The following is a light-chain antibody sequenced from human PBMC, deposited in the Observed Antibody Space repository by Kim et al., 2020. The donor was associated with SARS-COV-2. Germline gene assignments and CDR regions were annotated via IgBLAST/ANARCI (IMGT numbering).Light chain of an antibody. CDR3: QQYDGLPLT. J-gene: IGKJ5*01. V-gene: IGKV1-33*01. Sequence: DIQMTQSPSSLSASVGDRVTITCQASQDISNFLNWFQQKPGKAPKLLIYDASNLETGVPSRFSGGGSGTDFTFTISSLHPEDIATYYCQQYDGLPLTFGPGTRLEIK. CDR1: QDISNF. CDR2: DAS.